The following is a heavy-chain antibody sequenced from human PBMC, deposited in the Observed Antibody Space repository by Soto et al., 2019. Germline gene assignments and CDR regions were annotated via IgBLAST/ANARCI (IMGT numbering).Heavy chain of an antibody. Sequence: QVQLQESGPGLVKPSQTLSLTCTVSGGSISSGYYYWTWIRQPPGKGLEWIGYYYYSGATFYNPSLKSRVTISVDTSSNQFSLKLSSVTAADTAVYYCARGRAQLGYWGQGTLVTVAS. CDR2: YYYSGAT. J-gene: IGHJ4*02. V-gene: IGHV4-30-4*01. CDR1: GGSISSGYYY. CDR3: ARGRAQLGY.